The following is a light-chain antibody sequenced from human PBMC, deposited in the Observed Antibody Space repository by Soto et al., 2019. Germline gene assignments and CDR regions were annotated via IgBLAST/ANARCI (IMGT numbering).Light chain of an antibody. J-gene: IGKJ1*01. CDR2: GAS. Sequence: EIVLTQSPGTLSLSPGERATLSCRASQSVSSSYLAWYQQKPGQAPRLLIYGASSRATGIPDRFSGSGSGTDFTLTISRLEPEDFAVYDCQQYDSSLVTFGQGTKVEIK. CDR3: QQYDSSLVT. V-gene: IGKV3-20*01. CDR1: QSVSSSY.